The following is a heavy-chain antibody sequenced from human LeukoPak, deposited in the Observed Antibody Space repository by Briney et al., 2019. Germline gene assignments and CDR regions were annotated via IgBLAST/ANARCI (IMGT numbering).Heavy chain of an antibody. J-gene: IGHJ4*02. D-gene: IGHD3-22*01. CDR2: ISGSGGST. V-gene: IGHV3-23*01. Sequence: GGSLRLSCAASGFTFSGYAMSWVRQAPGKGLEWVSAISGSGGSTYYADSVKGRFTFSRDNSKNTLYLQMNSLRAEDTAVYYCAKVDSSGYYYPFDYWGQGTLVTVSS. CDR1: GFTFSGYA. CDR3: AKVDSSGYYYPFDY.